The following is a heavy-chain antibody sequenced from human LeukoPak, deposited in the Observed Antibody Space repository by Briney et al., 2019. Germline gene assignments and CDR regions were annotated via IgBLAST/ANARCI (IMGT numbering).Heavy chain of an antibody. CDR1: GFTFSSHA. J-gene: IGHJ4*02. V-gene: IGHV3-30*01. Sequence: GGSLRLSCAASGFTFSSHAMHWVRQAPGKGLEWVAIMSNDGSKKFYADSLKGRFTISRDNSKNTLYLQMNSLRSEDTAVYFCARDGSVLRFLEWLFFLDYWGQGTLVSVSS. CDR3: ARDGSVLRFLEWLFFLDY. D-gene: IGHD3-3*01. CDR2: MSNDGSKK.